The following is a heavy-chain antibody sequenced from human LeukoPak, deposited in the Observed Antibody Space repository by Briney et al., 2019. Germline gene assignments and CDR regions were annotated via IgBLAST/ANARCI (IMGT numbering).Heavy chain of an antibody. CDR3: ARGLTYYYGSGSYHPFDY. Sequence: PSETLSLTCTVSGGSISSYYWSWIRQPPGKGLEWIGYIYYSGSTNYNPSLKSRVTISVDTSKNQFSLKLSSVTAADTAVYYCARGLTYYYGSGSYHPFDYWGQGTLVTVSS. D-gene: IGHD3-10*01. CDR2: IYYSGST. J-gene: IGHJ4*02. V-gene: IGHV4-59*12. CDR1: GGSISSYY.